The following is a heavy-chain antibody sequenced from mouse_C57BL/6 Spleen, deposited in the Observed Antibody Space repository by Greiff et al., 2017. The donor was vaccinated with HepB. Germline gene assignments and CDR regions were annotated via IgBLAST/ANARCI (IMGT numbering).Heavy chain of an antibody. CDR1: GYTFTSYW. V-gene: IGHV1-69*01. D-gene: IGHD2-3*01. Sequence: QVQLQQPGAELVMPGASVKLSCKASGYTFTSYWMHWVKQRPGQGLAWIGEIDPSDSYTNYNQKFKGKSTLTVDKSSSTAYMQLSSLTSEDSAVYYCARADGYYFGNYAMDYWGQGTSVTVSS. CDR3: ARADGYYFGNYAMDY. CDR2: IDPSDSYT. J-gene: IGHJ4*01.